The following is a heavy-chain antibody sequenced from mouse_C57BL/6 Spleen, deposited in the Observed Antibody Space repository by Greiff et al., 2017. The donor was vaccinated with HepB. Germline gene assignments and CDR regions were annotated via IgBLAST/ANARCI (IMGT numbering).Heavy chain of an antibody. Sequence: VKLQQPGAELVRPGSSVKLSCKASGYTFTSYWMDWVKQRPGQGLEWIGNIYPSDSETHYNQKFKDKATLTVDKSSSTAYMQLSSLTSEDSAVYYCASGHGYPYYFDYWGQGTTLTVSS. J-gene: IGHJ2*01. CDR3: ASGHGYPYYFDY. CDR1: GYTFTSYW. CDR2: IYPSDSET. V-gene: IGHV1-61*01. D-gene: IGHD2-2*01.